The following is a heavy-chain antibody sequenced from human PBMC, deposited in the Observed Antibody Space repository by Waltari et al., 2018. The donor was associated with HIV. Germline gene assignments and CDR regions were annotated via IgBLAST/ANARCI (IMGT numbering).Heavy chain of an antibody. CDR3: ARGRVGGGPYNDY. Sequence: EVQLVQSGAEVRKPGQSLKISCMSSGYTFTNYWIGWVRQMPGKGLEWMGIIFPGDSEPRYSPTFQGQVTISVDKSLTSAYMQWTSLKASDTAIYYCARGRVGGGPYNDYWGQGTLVTVSP. J-gene: IGHJ4*02. CDR2: IFPGDSEP. CDR1: GYTFTNYW. D-gene: IGHD1-26*01. V-gene: IGHV5-51*01.